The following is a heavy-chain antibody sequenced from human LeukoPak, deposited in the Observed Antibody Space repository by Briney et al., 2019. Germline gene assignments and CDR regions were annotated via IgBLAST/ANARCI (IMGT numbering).Heavy chain of an antibody. CDR3: ARDRRGGSDMDY. J-gene: IGHJ4*02. Sequence: PGGSLRLSCAASGFTFSSYSMNWVRQAPGKGLEWVSSISSSSSYIYYADSVKGRFTISRDNAKNSLYLQMNSLRAEDTAVYYCARDRRGGSDMDYWGQGTLVTVSS. CDR2: ISSSSSYI. D-gene: IGHD3-16*01. V-gene: IGHV3-21*04. CDR1: GFTFSSYS.